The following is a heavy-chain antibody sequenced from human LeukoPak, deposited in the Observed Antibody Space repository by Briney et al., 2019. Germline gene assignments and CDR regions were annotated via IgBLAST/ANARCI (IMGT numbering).Heavy chain of an antibody. V-gene: IGHV3-48*03. D-gene: IGHD3-3*01. CDR3: AGDLGITIFGVVKSHYFDY. CDR1: GFTFSSYE. CDR2: ISSSGSTI. Sequence: GGSLRLSCAASGFTFSSYEMNWVRQAPGKGLEWVSYISSSGSTIYYADSVKGRFTISRDNAKNSLYLQMNSLRAEDTAVYYCAGDLGITIFGVVKSHYFDYWGQGTLVTVSS. J-gene: IGHJ4*02.